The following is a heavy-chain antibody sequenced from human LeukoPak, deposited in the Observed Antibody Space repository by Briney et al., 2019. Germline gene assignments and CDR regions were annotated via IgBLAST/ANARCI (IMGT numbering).Heavy chain of an antibody. CDR3: ARTAYYYDSSLGY. D-gene: IGHD3-22*01. CDR2: IFSNDEK. CDR1: GFSLSNARMG. V-gene: IGHV2-26*01. J-gene: IGHJ4*02. Sequence: ESGPTLVNPTETLTLTCIVSGFSLSNARMGVSWIRQPPGKALEWLAHIFSNDEKSYSTSLKSRLTISKDTSKSQVVLTMTNMDPVDTATYYCARTAYYYDSSLGYWGQGTLVTVSS.